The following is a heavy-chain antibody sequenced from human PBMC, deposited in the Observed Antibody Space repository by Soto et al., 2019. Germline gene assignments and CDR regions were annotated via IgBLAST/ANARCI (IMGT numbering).Heavy chain of an antibody. J-gene: IGHJ6*02. CDR3: AKLQYMDIVATIVLGGMDV. CDR2: ISYDGSNK. Sequence: GGAVRLSCSASGFTFSIYGMHWVRQGPGKGLEWVAVISYDGSNKYYADSVKGRFTISRDNSKNTLYLQMNSLRAEDTAVYYCAKLQYMDIVATIVLGGMDVWGQGTTVTVSS. CDR1: GFTFSIYG. D-gene: IGHD5-12*01. V-gene: IGHV3-30*18.